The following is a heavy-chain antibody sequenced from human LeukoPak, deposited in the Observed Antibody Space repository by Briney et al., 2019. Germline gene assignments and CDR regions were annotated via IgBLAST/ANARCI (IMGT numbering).Heavy chain of an antibody. Sequence: PGGSLRLSCAASGFTFSSYGMHWVRQAPGKGLEWVAVIWYDGSNKYCADSVKGRFTISRDNSKNTLYLQMNSLRAEDTAVYYCARDLYSSLQNYYYYGMDVWGQGTTVTVSS. CDR1: GFTFSSYG. D-gene: IGHD6-6*01. J-gene: IGHJ6*02. CDR2: IWYDGSNK. CDR3: ARDLYSSLQNYYYYGMDV. V-gene: IGHV3-33*01.